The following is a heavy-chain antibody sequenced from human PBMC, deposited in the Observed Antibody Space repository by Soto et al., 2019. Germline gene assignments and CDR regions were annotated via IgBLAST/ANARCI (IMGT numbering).Heavy chain of an antibody. CDR2: ISGSGGTT. Sequence: PGGSLSLSCAASGFPFSSYAMSWVRQAPGKGLEWVSGISGSGGTTYYADSVKGRFTISRDKSKNTLYLQMNSLRADDTAVYYCAKLGGYSSGWYYFDYWGQGTLVTVSS. CDR1: GFPFSSYA. V-gene: IGHV3-23*01. D-gene: IGHD6-19*01. J-gene: IGHJ4*02. CDR3: AKLGGYSSGWYYFDY.